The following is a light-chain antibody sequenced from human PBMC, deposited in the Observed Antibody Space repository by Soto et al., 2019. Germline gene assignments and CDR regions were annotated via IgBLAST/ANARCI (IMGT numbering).Light chain of an antibody. CDR1: QSISSY. J-gene: IGKJ1*01. CDR3: QQSYSTPWT. Sequence: DIQMTQSPSSLSASVGDRVTITCGASQSISSYLNWYQQKPGKAPKLLIYAASSLQSGVPSRFSGSGSGTDFTLTISSLQPEDFATYYCQQSYSTPWTFGQGTNVEIK. CDR2: AAS. V-gene: IGKV1-39*01.